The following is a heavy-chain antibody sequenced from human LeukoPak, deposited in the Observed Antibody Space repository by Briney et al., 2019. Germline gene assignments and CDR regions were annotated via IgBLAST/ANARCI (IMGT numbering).Heavy chain of an antibody. J-gene: IGHJ5*02. V-gene: IGHV3-7*04. CDR2: IKQDGSDD. CDR1: GFTFSNYW. Sequence: PGGSLRLSCAASGFTFSNYWMSWVRQAPGMGLEWVANIKQDGSDDYYVDSVKGRFTISRDNAKNSLFLQMNSLRPEDTAVYYCARAASYYFGSGIRCYWFDPWGQGTLVTVSS. D-gene: IGHD3-10*01. CDR3: ARAASYYFGSGIRCYWFDP.